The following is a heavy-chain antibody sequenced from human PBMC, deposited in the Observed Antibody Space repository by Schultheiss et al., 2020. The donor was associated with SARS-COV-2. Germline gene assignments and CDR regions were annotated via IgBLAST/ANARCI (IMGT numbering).Heavy chain of an antibody. Sequence: ESLKISCTVSGVSISSYYWNWVRRPAGKGLEWIGRIYGSVHTNYNPSLKSRVTMSVDTSMNQFSLKLSSVTAADTAVYYCVRDIPFYYDSSAYHPPFDFWGQGTLVTVSS. CDR1: GVSISSYY. V-gene: IGHV4-4*07. J-gene: IGHJ4*02. D-gene: IGHD3-22*01. CDR2: IYGSVHT. CDR3: VRDIPFYYDSSAYHPPFDF.